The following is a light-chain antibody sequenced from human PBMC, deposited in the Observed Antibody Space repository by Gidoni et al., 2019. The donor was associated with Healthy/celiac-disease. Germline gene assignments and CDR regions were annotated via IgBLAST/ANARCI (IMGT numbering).Light chain of an antibody. J-gene: IGKJ4*01. V-gene: IGKV3-11*01. CDR2: DAS. CDR3: QQRSNWPG. Sequence: EIVLTQSPATLSLSPGERATLYCRASQSVSSYLAWYQQKPGQAPRLLIYDASNRATGIPARFSGSGSGTDFTLTISSLEPEDFAVYYCQQRSNWPGFXGXTKVEIK. CDR1: QSVSSY.